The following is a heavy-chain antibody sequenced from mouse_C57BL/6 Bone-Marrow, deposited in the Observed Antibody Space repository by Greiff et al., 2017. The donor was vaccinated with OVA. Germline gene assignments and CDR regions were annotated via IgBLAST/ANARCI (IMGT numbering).Heavy chain of an antibody. CDR1: GFTFSNYW. D-gene: IGHD1-1*01. V-gene: IGHV6-3*01. CDR2: IRLKSDNYAT. J-gene: IGHJ3*01. Sequence: EVKLVESGGGLVQPGGSMKLSCVASGFTFSNYWMNWVRQSPEKGLEWVAQIRLKSDNYATHYAESVKGRFTISRDDSKSSVYLQMNNLRAEDTGMYYCTGYYGSSYFAWFAYWGQGTLVTVSA. CDR3: TGYYGSSYFAWFAY.